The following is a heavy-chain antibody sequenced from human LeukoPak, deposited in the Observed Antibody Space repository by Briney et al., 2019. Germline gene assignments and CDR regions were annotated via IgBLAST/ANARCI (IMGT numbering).Heavy chain of an antibody. CDR2: MSGGGGST. J-gene: IGHJ4*02. Sequence: GGSLRLSCAASGFTFSSYAMSWVRQAPGKGLEWVSGMSGGGGSTYYADSVKGRFTISRDNSKNTLYLQMNSLRAEDTAIYYCAKASSGWYPFDYWGQGTLVTVSS. V-gene: IGHV3-23*01. D-gene: IGHD6-19*01. CDR3: AKASSGWYPFDY. CDR1: GFTFSSYA.